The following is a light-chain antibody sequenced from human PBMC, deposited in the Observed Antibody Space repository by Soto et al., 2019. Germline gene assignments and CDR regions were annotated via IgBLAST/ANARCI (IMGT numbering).Light chain of an antibody. J-gene: IGKJ2*01. CDR3: QQYNNLYT. Sequence: ETVMTQSPGTLSVSPGETVTVSCRASQSVSSNLAWYQQKPGQAPRLLIYATSTRATGIPARFSGSGSGTAFTLTISSLQFEDFAVYYCQQYNNLYTFGQGTKLEIK. V-gene: IGKV3-15*01. CDR1: QSVSSN. CDR2: ATS.